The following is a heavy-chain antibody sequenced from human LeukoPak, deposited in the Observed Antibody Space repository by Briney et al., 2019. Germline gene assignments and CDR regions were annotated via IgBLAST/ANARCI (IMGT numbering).Heavy chain of an antibody. J-gene: IGHJ3*02. CDR1: GFTFSSYA. V-gene: IGHV3-23*01. CDR2: ISGSGGST. CDR3: AKDLGYCSGGSCHTTDAFDI. Sequence: GSLRLSCSASGFTFSSYAMSWVRQAPGKGLEWVSAISGSGGSTYYADSVKGRFTISRDNSKNTLYLQMNSLRAEDTAVYYCAKDLGYCSGGSCHTTDAFDIWGQGTMVTVSS. D-gene: IGHD2-15*01.